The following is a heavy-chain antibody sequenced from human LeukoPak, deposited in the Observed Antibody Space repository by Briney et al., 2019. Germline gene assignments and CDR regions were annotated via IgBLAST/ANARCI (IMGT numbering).Heavy chain of an antibody. CDR1: GGSISGSSYY. D-gene: IGHD2-2*01. V-gene: IGHV4-39*01. J-gene: IGHJ5*02. CDR3: ARHDLTNIVVVPAAVNWFDP. Sequence: KPSETLSLTCTVSGGSISGSSYYWGWIRQPPGKGLEWIGSIYYSGSTYYNPSLKSRVTISVDTSKNQFSLKLSSVTAADTAVYYCARHDLTNIVVVPAAVNWFDPWGQGTLVTVSS. CDR2: IYYSGST.